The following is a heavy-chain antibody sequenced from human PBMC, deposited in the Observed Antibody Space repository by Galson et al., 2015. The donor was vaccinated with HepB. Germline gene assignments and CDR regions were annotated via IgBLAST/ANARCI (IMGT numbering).Heavy chain of an antibody. CDR2: ISGSGGST. CDR1: GFTFSSYA. V-gene: IGHV3-23*01. Sequence: SLRLSCAASGFTFSSYAMSWVRQAPGKGLEWVSAISGSGGSTYYADSVKGRFTISRDNSKNTLYLQMNSLRAEDTAVYYCAKELLGYCSGGSCYLDYWGQGTLVTVSS. CDR3: AKELLGYCSGGSCYLDY. D-gene: IGHD2-15*01. J-gene: IGHJ4*02.